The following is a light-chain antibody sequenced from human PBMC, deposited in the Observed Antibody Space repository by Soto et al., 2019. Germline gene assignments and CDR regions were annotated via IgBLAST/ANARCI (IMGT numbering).Light chain of an antibody. CDR2: DAS. Sequence: EIVLRQSPATLSLSPGERATLSCRASQTVSSSLAWYQQKPGQAPRLLIYDASNRATGIPARFSGSGSETDFTLTISSLEPEDFGVYYCQQRTNWPPITFGQGTRLEIK. J-gene: IGKJ5*01. CDR3: QQRTNWPPIT. CDR1: QTVSSS. V-gene: IGKV3-11*01.